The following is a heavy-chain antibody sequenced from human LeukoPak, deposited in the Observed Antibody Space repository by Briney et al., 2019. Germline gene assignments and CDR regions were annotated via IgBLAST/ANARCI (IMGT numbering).Heavy chain of an antibody. Sequence: GGSLRLSCAASGFTFSSYAMSWVRQAPGKGLEWVSAISGSGGSTYYADSVKGRFTISRDNSKNTLYLQMNSLRAEDTAVYYCAKGYSSSSGAGDFDYWGQGTLVTVSS. CDR2: ISGSGGST. D-gene: IGHD6-6*01. V-gene: IGHV3-23*01. CDR1: GFTFSSYA. CDR3: AKGYSSSSGAGDFDY. J-gene: IGHJ4*02.